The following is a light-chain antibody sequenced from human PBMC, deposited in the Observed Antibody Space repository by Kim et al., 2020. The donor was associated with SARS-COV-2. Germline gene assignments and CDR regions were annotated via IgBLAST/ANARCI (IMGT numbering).Light chain of an antibody. J-gene: IGKJ2*01. CDR2: AAS. CDR3: QQSYSTPYT. CDR1: QSITSY. V-gene: IGKV1-39*01. Sequence: GDRVTITCRATQSITSYLNWYQQKPGKAPKLLIYAASSLQSGVPSRFSGSESGTDYTLTISTLQPEDFATYYCQQSYSTPYTFGQGTKLEI.